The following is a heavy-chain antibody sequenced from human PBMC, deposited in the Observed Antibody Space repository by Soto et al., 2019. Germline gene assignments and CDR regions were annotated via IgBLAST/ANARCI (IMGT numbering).Heavy chain of an antibody. V-gene: IGHV4-34*01. CDR1: GGSFSGYY. D-gene: IGHD3-10*01. Sequence: SETLSLTCAVDGGSFSGYYWSWIRQPPGKGLEWIGEINHSASTNYNPSIKSRVTISVYTSENQFSLKLSSVTAADTAVYYCARGRLRYGSGSYDDYWGQGTLDTVPQ. J-gene: IGHJ4*02. CDR3: ARGRLRYGSGSYDDY. CDR2: INHSAST.